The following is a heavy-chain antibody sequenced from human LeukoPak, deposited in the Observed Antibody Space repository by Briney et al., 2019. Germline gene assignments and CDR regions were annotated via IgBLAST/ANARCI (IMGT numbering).Heavy chain of an antibody. J-gene: IGHJ4*02. CDR2: ITISSSFM. CDR1: GFTFSSYS. CDR3: ARDFVAAAGIDY. D-gene: IGHD6-13*01. Sequence: GGSLRLSCVASGFTFSSYSMNWVRQAPGKGLEWVSSITISSSFMYYADSVRGRITISRDNAKNSLYLQMSSLRAEDTAVYYCARDFVAAAGIDYWGQGTLVTVSS. V-gene: IGHV3-21*01.